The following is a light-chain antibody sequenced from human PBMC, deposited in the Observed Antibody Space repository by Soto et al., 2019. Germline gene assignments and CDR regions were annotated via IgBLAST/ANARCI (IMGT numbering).Light chain of an antibody. CDR3: QQYYSYPGT. Sequence: DIQMTQSPSALSSSVVDGFTVSLRASQSISRYLNWYQQKPGKAPKLLIYAASTLQSGVPSRFSGSGSGTDFTLTISCLQSEDFATYYCQQYYSYPGTFGQGTKVDIK. CDR2: AAS. V-gene: IGKV1-39*01. CDR1: QSISRY. J-gene: IGKJ1*01.